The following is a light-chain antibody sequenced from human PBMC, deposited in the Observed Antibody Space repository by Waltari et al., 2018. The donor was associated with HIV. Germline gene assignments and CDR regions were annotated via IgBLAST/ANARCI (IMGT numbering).Light chain of an antibody. Sequence: QSVLTPPPSASGTPGQRVTISCSGSSPTHGNNIVNWYQQLPGTAPKLLIYSNNQRPSGVPDRFSGSKSGTSASLAISGLQSEDEADYYCAAWDDSLNGWVFGGGTKLTVL. CDR3: AAWDDSLNGWV. CDR1: SPTHGNNI. J-gene: IGLJ3*02. V-gene: IGLV1-44*01. CDR2: SNN.